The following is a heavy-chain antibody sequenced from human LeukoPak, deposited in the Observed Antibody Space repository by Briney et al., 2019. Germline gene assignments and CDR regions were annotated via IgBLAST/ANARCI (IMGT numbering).Heavy chain of an antibody. D-gene: IGHD6-19*01. CDR3: ARQPSGWVRAPNAFDI. V-gene: IGHV4-59*08. J-gene: IGHJ3*02. Sequence: SETLSLTCTVSGGSISSYYWSWIRQPPGKGLEWIGYIYYSGGTNYNPSLKSRVTISVDTSKNQFSLKLSSVTAADTAVYYCARQPSGWVRAPNAFDIWGQGTMVTVSS. CDR2: IYYSGGT. CDR1: GGSISSYY.